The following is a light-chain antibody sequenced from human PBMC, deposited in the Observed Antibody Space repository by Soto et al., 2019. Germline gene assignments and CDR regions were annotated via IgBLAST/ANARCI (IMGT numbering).Light chain of an antibody. CDR2: GAS. J-gene: IGKJ5*01. CDR1: QSVSSN. CDR3: QQYNNWPLT. Sequence: EIVMTQSPATLSVSPGERATLCCMASQSVSSNLAWYQQKPGQAPRLLIYGASTRATGISARFSGSGSGTEFTLTISSLQSEDFAVYYCQQYNNWPLTCGQGTRLEIK. V-gene: IGKV3-15*01.